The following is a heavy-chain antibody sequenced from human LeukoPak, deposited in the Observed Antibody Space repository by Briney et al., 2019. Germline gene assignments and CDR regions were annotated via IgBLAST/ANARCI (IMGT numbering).Heavy chain of an antibody. J-gene: IGHJ4*02. D-gene: IGHD3-22*01. V-gene: IGHV1-69*05. CDR3: ASEYYYDSSGYYPFDY. CDR2: IIPIFGTA. Sequence: SVKVSCKASGGTFSSYAIMWVRQAPGQGLEWMGRIIPIFGTANYAQKFQGRVTITTDESTSTAYMELSSLRSEDTAVYYCASEYYYDSSGYYPFDYWGQGTLVTVSS. CDR1: GGTFSSYA.